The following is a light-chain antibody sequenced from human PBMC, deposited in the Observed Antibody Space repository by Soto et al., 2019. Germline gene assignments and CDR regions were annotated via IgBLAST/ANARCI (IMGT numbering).Light chain of an antibody. V-gene: IGLV2-8*01. Sequence: QSVLTQPPSASGSPGQSVTISWTGTSSDVGGYNYVSWYQQHPGKAPKLMIYEVSQRPSGVPDRFSGSKSGNTASLTVSGLQAEDEADYYCNSYAGSNNVFGTGTKVTVL. J-gene: IGLJ1*01. CDR2: EVS. CDR3: NSYAGSNNV. CDR1: SSDVGGYNY.